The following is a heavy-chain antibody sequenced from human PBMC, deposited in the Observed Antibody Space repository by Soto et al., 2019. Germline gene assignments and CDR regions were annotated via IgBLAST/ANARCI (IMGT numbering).Heavy chain of an antibody. CDR2: INAGNGNT. D-gene: IGHD2-2*01. V-gene: IGHV1-3*01. J-gene: IGHJ6*04. CDR1: GYTFTSYA. Sequence: GASVKVSCKASGYTFTSYAMHWVRQAPGQRLEWMGWINAGNGNTKYSQKFQGRVTITRDTSASTAYMELSSLRSEDTAVYYCARDWELVVPAAVGGIWGKGTTVTVSS. CDR3: ARDWELVVPAAVGGI.